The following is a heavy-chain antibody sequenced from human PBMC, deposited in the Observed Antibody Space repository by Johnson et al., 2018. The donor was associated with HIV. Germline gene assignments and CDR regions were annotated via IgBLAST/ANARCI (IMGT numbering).Heavy chain of an antibody. Sequence: QVQLVESGGGVVQPGRSLRLSCVASGFTFSSYGMNWVRQAPGKGLDWVAVISYDGSNKYYADSVKGRFRGSRDNCKNTLFRQLGSLRPEDMAVYYCAREMREGAFDIWGQGTLVTVSS. V-gene: IGHV3-30*03. CDR1: GFTFSSYG. J-gene: IGHJ3*02. CDR3: AREMREGAFDI. D-gene: IGHD1-26*01. CDR2: ISYDGSNK.